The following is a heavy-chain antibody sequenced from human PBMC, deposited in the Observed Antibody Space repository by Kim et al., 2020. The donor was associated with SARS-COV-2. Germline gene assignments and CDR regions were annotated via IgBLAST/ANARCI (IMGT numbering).Heavy chain of an antibody. D-gene: IGHD3-10*01. CDR2: ISNDGTFT. V-gene: IGHV3-33*01. J-gene: IGHJ4*02. CDR1: GFIFRNFG. Sequence: GGSLRLSCAASGFIFRNFGIHWVRQAPGKGLEWVAFISNDGTFTTYADSVKGRFTISRDYGENTFYLQMDSLFAGDTALYYCARPSSSHFDFWGQGTLVTVSS. CDR3: ARPSSSHFDF.